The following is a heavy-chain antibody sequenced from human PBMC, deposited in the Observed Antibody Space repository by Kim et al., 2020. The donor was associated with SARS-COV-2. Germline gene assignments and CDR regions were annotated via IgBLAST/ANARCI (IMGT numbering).Heavy chain of an antibody. J-gene: IGHJ4*02. V-gene: IGHV1-2*02. CDR1: GYTFTDYY. CDR2: INPKSGGT. CDR3: ATDVLRYFDWSLSGYYFDY. Sequence: ASVKVSCKASGYTFTDYYLHWVRQAPGQGLEWMGWINPKSGGTNYAQKFQGRVTVTRDTSISTAYMELSSLTSDDTAVYYCATDVLRYFDWSLSGYYFDYGGLGTLVTVSS. D-gene: IGHD3-9*01.